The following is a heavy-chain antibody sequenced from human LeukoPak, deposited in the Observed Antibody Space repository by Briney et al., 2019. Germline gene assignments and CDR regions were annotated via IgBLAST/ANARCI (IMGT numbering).Heavy chain of an antibody. J-gene: IGHJ6*02. CDR1: GYTFTSYY. CDR3: AREVVVPAAIRLRYYYGMDV. V-gene: IGHV1-46*01. D-gene: IGHD2-2*01. CDR2: INPSGGST. Sequence: GASVKVSCKASGYTFTSYYMHWVRQAPGQGLEWMGIINPSGGSTSYAQKFQGRVTMTRDTSTSTVYMELSSLRSEDTAVYYCAREVVVPAAIRLRYYYGMDVWGQGTTVTVSS.